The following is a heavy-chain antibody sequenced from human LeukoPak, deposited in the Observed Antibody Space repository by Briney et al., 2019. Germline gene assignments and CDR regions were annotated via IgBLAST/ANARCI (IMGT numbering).Heavy chain of an antibody. J-gene: IGHJ4*02. Sequence: TGGSLRLSCTASGFTFSNYAINWVRQAPGKGLEWVSVISGSGGDTYYADSVKGRLTISRDNPKNTVYLQMNSLRAEDTAVYYCAKGRSSGGSCVNYWGQGTLVSVSS. CDR1: GFTFSNYA. D-gene: IGHD2-15*01. CDR3: AKGRSSGGSCVNY. CDR2: ISGSGGDT. V-gene: IGHV3-23*01.